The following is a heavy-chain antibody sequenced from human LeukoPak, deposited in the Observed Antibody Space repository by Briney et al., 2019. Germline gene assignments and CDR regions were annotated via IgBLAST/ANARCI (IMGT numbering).Heavy chain of an antibody. V-gene: IGHV4-39*07. CDR3: ARALTSGWTHYYYYYYMDV. Sequence: SETLSLTCTVSGGSISSSSYYWGWIRQPPGKGLGWIGGIYYSGSTYYNPSLKSRVTISVDTSKNQFSLKLSSVTAADTAVYYCARALTSGWTHYYYYYYMDVWGKGTTVTVSS. CDR2: IYYSGST. CDR1: GGSISSSSYY. J-gene: IGHJ6*03. D-gene: IGHD6-19*01.